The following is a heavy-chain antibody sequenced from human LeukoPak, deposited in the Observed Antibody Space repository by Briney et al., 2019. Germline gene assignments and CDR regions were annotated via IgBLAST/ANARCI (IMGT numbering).Heavy chain of an antibody. CDR1: GYTFTSYG. CDR3: ARTDGYSYGYGPSISPLDY. CDR2: ISAYNGNT. D-gene: IGHD5-18*01. Sequence: VASVKVSCKASGYTFTSYGISWVRQAPGQGLEWMGWISAYNGNTNYAQKLQGRVTMTTDTSTSTAYMELRSLRSDDTAVYYCARTDGYSYGYGPSISPLDYWGQGTLVTVSS. V-gene: IGHV1-18*01. J-gene: IGHJ4*02.